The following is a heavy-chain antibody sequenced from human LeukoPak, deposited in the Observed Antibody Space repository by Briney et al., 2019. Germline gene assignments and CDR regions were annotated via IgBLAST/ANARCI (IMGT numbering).Heavy chain of an antibody. J-gene: IGHJ4*02. CDR2: IYSGGST. CDR1: GFTFSSNY. V-gene: IGHV3-53*01. D-gene: IGHD6-6*01. Sequence: GGSLRLSCAASGFTFSSNYMSWVRQAPGKGLEWVSAIYSGGSTYYSDSVKGRFTISRDNSKNTLYLQMNSLRAEDTAVYYCAREYSSSLSASSYFDYWGQGTLVTVSS. CDR3: AREYSSSLSASSYFDY.